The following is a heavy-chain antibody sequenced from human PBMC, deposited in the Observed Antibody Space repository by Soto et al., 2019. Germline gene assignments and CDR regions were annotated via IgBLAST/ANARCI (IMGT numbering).Heavy chain of an antibody. V-gene: IGHV4-31*03. CDR1: GGSISSGDYY. CDR2: IYYSGST. CDR3: ARTKTSSTSFHVDY. Sequence: TLSLTCTVSGGSISSGDYYGTWIRQHPGKGLEWIGYIYYSGSTKHNPSLKSRITISVDTSKNQFSLKLNSVTAADTAVYYCARTKTSSTSFHVDYWGQGTQVTVSS. D-gene: IGHD2-2*01. J-gene: IGHJ4*02.